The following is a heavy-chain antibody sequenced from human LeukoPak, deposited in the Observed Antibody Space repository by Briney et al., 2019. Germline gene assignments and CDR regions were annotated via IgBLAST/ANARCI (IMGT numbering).Heavy chain of an antibody. D-gene: IGHD1-26*01. J-gene: IGHJ4*02. CDR2: IYHSGST. V-gene: IGHV4-34*01. CDR3: ASLQIVGATGLDY. Sequence: PSETLSLTCAVYGGSFSGYYWSWIRQPPGKGLEWIGYIYHSGSTYYNPSLKSRVTIPVDRSKNQFSLKLSSVTAADTAVYYCASLQIVGATGLDYWGQGTLVTVSS. CDR1: GGSFSGYY.